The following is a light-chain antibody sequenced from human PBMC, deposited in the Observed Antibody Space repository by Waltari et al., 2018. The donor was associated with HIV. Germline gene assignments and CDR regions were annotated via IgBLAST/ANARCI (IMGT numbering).Light chain of an antibody. CDR1: NLRAKH. CDR2: DDT. V-gene: IGLV3-21*02. J-gene: IGLJ2*01. Sequence: SYVLTQPPSVSVAPGQTATITCGGNNLRAKHVHWYQQTPGQAPVLVVYDDTYRPSGIPERFSGSNSGNTATLTISRVEDGDEADYYCQVWDGGSVHVIFGGGTKLTVL. CDR3: QVWDGGSVHVI.